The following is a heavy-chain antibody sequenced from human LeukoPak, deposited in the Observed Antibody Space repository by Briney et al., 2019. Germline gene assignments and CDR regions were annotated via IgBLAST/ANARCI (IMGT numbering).Heavy chain of an antibody. CDR1: GFTFDDYG. Sequence: GGSLRLSCAASGFTFDDYGMSWVRQAPGKGLEWVSGINWNGGSTVYADSVKGRFTISRDNAKNSLYLQMNSLRAEDTALYYCARDRLQGGDRSSWIDYWGQGTLVTVSS. CDR2: INWNGGST. V-gene: IGHV3-20*04. D-gene: IGHD6-13*01. J-gene: IGHJ4*02. CDR3: ARDRLQGGDRSSWIDY.